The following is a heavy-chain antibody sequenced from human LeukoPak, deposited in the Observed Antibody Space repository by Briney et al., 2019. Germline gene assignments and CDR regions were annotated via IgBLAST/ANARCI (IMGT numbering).Heavy chain of an antibody. CDR3: ERSHDGMDV. CDR1: GCRLTSYW. Sequence: GESLRISCKGPGCRLTSYWISWVRQMPGKGLEWMGRVDPSDSYTNYSPSFQGHVTISADKSISTAYLQWSSLKASGTAMYYCERSHDGMDVWGQGTTVTVSS. CDR2: VDPSDSYT. J-gene: IGHJ6*02. V-gene: IGHV5-10-1*01.